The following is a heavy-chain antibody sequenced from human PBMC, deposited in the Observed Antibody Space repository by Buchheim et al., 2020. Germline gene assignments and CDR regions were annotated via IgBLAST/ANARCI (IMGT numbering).Heavy chain of an antibody. D-gene: IGHD4-23*01. CDR1: GFTFSSYA. CDR3: AQMGYYGGPKYYYGMDV. CDR2: ISGSGGST. Sequence: EVQLLESGGGLVQPGGSLRLSCAASGFTFSSYAMSWVRQAPGKGLEWVSAISGSGGSTYYADSVKGRFTISRDNSKNTLYLKMNSLRAENTAVYYCAQMGYYGGPKYYYGMDVWGQGTT. J-gene: IGHJ6*02. V-gene: IGHV3-23*01.